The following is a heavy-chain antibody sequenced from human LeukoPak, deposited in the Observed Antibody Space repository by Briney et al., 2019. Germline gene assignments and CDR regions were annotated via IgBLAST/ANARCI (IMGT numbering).Heavy chain of an antibody. CDR3: ARNPRRDIVLMVYAKSYFDY. Sequence: ASVKVSCKASGYTFTGYYMHWVRQAPGQGLEWMGWINPNSGGTNYAQKFQGRVTMTRDTSISTAYMELSRLRSDDTAVYCCARNPRRDIVLMVYAKSYFDYWGQGTLVTVSS. V-gene: IGHV1-2*02. D-gene: IGHD2-8*01. CDR2: INPNSGGT. CDR1: GYTFTGYY. J-gene: IGHJ4*02.